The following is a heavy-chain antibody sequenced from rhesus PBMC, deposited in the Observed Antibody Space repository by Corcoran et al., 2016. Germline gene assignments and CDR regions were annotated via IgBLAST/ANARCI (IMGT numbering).Heavy chain of an antibody. CDR3: ASAYGLDS. CDR1: GGSISSNY. Sequence: VQLQESGPGLVKPSETLSLTCAVSGGSISSNYWNWIRQPPGKGLEWIGRIYGGGGRTSYNPTRPSRVTISTDTSKNQFSLKLSSVTAADTAVYSCASAYGLDSWGQGVVVTVSS. CDR2: IYGGGGRT. V-gene: IGHV4-147*01. J-gene: IGHJ6*01.